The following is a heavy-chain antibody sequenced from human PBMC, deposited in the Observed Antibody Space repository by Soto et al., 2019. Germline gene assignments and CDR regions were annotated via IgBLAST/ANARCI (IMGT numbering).Heavy chain of an antibody. D-gene: IGHD7-27*01. CDR1: GGAFTNYT. J-gene: IGHJ4*02. V-gene: IGHV1-69*06. Sequence: QVHLLQSGAEVKKPGSSLKVSCKVSGGAFTNYTLNWVRHAPGQGLEWLGGIIPLHNTSNYSLQFLGRGRITADMSSSTVYMHLSGLRSEDTAVYYCARGSSLGLEYWGQGTLVTVSS. CDR2: IIPLHNTS. CDR3: ARGSSLGLEY.